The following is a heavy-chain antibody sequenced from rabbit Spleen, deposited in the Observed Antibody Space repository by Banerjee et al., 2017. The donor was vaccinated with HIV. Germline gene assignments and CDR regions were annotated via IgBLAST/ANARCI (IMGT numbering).Heavy chain of an antibody. Sequence: EESGGDLVQPGGSLTLSCKASGFSLSTNEFNWVRQALGKGLEYIGWISTFGSAYYANWVNGRFTISSDNAQNTVGLQLNSLTAADTATYFCARTGSSWSLNLWGPGTLVTVS. D-gene: IGHD8-1*01. CDR2: ISTFGSA. CDR1: GFSLSTNE. CDR3: ARTGSSWSLNL. V-gene: IGHV1S8*01. J-gene: IGHJ4*01.